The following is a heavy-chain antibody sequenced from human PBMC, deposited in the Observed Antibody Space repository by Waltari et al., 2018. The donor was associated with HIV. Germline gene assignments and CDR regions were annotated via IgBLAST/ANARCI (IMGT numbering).Heavy chain of an antibody. J-gene: IGHJ6*02. CDR1: GFTFNSYG. Sequence: QVQLVESGGGVVQPGRSLRLSCAASGFTFNSYGMHWVRQAPGKGLEWVAVIWYDGSNKYYADSVKGRFTISRDNSKNTLYLQTNSLRAEDTAMYYCAKGQQWLGLGYYGMDVWGQGTTVTVSS. CDR2: IWYDGSNK. V-gene: IGHV3-30*18. D-gene: IGHD6-19*01. CDR3: AKGQQWLGLGYYGMDV.